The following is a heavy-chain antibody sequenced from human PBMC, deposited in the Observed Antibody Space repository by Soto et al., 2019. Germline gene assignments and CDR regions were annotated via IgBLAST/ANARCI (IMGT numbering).Heavy chain of an antibody. CDR2: IYSGGAT. CDR3: AKEPVGPDWYFDL. CDR1: GFSVSTSH. V-gene: IGHV3-53*01. Sequence: GGSLRLSCAAAGFSVSTSHISWVRQAPGKGLEWVSVIYSGGATHYAVSVKGRLIISRDKSKNTVDLQMNSLRAEDTAVYYCAKEPVGPDWYFDLWGRGTLVTVS. J-gene: IGHJ2*01.